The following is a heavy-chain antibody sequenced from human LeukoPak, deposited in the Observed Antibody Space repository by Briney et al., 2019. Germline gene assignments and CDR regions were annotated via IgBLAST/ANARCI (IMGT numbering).Heavy chain of an antibody. CDR1: GFTFSSFG. CDR3: ARDMGSSWFGPLDY. Sequence: PGRSLRLSCATSGFTFSSFGMHWVRQAPGKGLEWVAVLWYDGTNDYYAESVRGRFTISGDNSKNTLYLQMNSLRDEDTALYYCARDMGSSWFGPLDYWGQGTPVTVSS. CDR2: LWYDGTND. J-gene: IGHJ4*02. V-gene: IGHV3-33*01. D-gene: IGHD6-13*01.